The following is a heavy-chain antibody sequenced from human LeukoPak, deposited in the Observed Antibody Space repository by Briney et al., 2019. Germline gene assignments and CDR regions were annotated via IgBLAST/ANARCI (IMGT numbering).Heavy chain of an antibody. CDR2: IYPGDSDT. Sequence: GESLKISCKGSGYSFTSYWIGWVRQMPGKGLEWMGIIYPGDSDTRYSPSFQGQVTISADKSISTAYLQWSSLKASDTAVFYCARPVFGSRYYGSDFDYWGQGTLVTVSS. CDR1: GYSFTSYW. D-gene: IGHD3-22*01. V-gene: IGHV5-51*01. CDR3: ARPVFGSRYYGSDFDY. J-gene: IGHJ4*02.